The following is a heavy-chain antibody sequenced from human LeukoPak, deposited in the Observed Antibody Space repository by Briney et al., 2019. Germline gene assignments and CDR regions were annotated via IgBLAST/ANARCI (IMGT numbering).Heavy chain of an antibody. V-gene: IGHV3-23*01. D-gene: IGHD2-8*01. J-gene: IGHJ4*02. CDR2: ISPSGDIT. CDR1: GFTFSNHG. CDR3: ARDRTRGGEIDY. Sequence: GGSLRLSCAASGFTFSNHGMNWVRQAPGKGLEWVSGISPSGDITYYADSVKGRFTISRDNSKNTLYLQMNSLRAEDTAVYYCARDRTRGGEIDYWGQGTLVTVSS.